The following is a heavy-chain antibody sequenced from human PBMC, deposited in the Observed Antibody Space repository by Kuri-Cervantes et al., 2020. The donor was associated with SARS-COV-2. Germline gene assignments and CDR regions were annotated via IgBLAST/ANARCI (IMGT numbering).Heavy chain of an antibody. V-gene: IGHV3-66*01. CDR1: EFTVVGNY. CDR2: IYSGDGGAT. CDR3: AREDWSLARCFDL. J-gene: IGHJ2*01. Sequence: GESLKISCEASEFTVVGNYMSWVRQAPGKGLEWVSLIYSGDGGATYYSDSVKGRFTVSGDNSKNTLYLQMNSLRVEDTAVYYCAREDWSLARCFDLWGRGTLVTVSS. D-gene: IGHD3/OR15-3a*01.